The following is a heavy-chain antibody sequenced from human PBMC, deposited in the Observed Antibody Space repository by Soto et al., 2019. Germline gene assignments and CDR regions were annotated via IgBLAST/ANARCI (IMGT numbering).Heavy chain of an antibody. Sequence: QVQLQESGPGLVKPSETLSLTCTVSGGSISSYFWSWIRQPPGKGLEWIGYIYYSGSTNYNPSLKSLVTISVDTSKNQFSLKLSSVTPAATAVYYCASETTVTDAFDIWGQGTMVTVSS. J-gene: IGHJ3*02. V-gene: IGHV4-59*01. D-gene: IGHD4-4*01. CDR1: GGSISSYF. CDR2: IYYSGST. CDR3: ASETTVTDAFDI.